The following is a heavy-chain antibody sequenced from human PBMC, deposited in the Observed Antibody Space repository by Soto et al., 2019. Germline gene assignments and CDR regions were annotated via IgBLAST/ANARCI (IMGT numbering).Heavy chain of an antibody. Sequence: SETLSLTCAVSGCSLSRGDFSLDWVPPPPGKGVEWIGEINHSGSTNYNPSLKSRVTISVDTSKNQFSLKLSSVTAADTAVYYCARAFNTCSSTSCYASYFDYWGQGTLVTVSS. J-gene: IGHJ4*02. CDR2: INHSGST. D-gene: IGHD2-2*01. CDR1: GCSLSRGDFS. CDR3: ARAFNTCSSTSCYASYFDY. V-gene: IGHV4-34*01.